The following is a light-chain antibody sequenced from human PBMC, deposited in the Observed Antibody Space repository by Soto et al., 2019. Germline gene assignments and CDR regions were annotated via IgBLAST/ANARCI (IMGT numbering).Light chain of an antibody. CDR2: AAS. Sequence: DIPMTQSPSSLSASVGDRVTITCRASQVISNYLAWYQQIPGKVPKLLISAASTLQSGVPSRFSGSGSGTDFTLTISSLQAEDVATYYCQKYTNVPAFGGGTKVEIK. V-gene: IGKV1-27*01. CDR1: QVISNY. J-gene: IGKJ4*01. CDR3: QKYTNVPA.